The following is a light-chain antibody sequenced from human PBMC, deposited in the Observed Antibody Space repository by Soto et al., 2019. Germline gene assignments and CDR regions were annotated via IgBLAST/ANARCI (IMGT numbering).Light chain of an antibody. CDR2: GAS. J-gene: IGKJ1*01. CDR1: QSVSSN. V-gene: IGKV3-15*01. Sequence: DIVLTQSPGTLSLSPGERATLSCRASQSVSSNLAWYQQKPGQAPRLLIYGASTRATAIPARFSGSGSGTEFTLTISSLQSEDFALYYCHQYNIWPQTFGQGTKVDIK. CDR3: HQYNIWPQT.